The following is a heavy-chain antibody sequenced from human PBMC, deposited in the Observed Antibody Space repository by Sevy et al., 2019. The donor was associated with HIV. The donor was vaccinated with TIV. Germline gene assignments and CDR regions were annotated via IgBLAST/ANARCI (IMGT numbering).Heavy chain of an antibody. Sequence: GGSLRLSCAASGFTFSRYDMHWVRQATGKGLEWVSSIGTAGDTYYPGSVKGRFTISRENAKKSLYRQMNSLRAGDTAVYYCARVTRYSGSYYLGDDAFDIWGQGTMVTVSS. J-gene: IGHJ3*02. CDR1: GFTFSRYD. CDR3: ARVTRYSGSYYLGDDAFDI. D-gene: IGHD1-26*01. CDR2: IGTAGDT. V-gene: IGHV3-13*01.